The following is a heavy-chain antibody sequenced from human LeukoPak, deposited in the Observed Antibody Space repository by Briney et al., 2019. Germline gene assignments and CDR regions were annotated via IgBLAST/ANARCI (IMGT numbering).Heavy chain of an antibody. D-gene: IGHD4-11*01. CDR2: ISAYNGNT. V-gene: IGHV1-18*01. J-gene: IGHJ4*02. CDR1: GYTFTSYG. CDR3: ARDRAVTSSGHPYDY. Sequence: ASVKVSCKAFGYTFTSYGISWVRQAPGQGLEWMGWISAYNGNTNYAQKLQGRVTMTTDTSTSTAYMELRSLRSDDTAVYYCARDRAVTSSGHPYDYWGQGTLVTVSS.